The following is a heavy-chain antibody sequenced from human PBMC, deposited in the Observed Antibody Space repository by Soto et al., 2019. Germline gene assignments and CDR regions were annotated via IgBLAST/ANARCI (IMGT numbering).Heavy chain of an antibody. CDR2: IWNDGIRK. V-gene: IGHV3-33*01. CDR1: GFTFSKYG. Sequence: GESLRLSCAASGFTFSKYGMHWVRQAPGKGLEWVALIWNDGIRKVYVDSVKGRFTISRDNSKNTLDLQMNNLRDEDTAVYYYARDDDHDANALDYWGPGNLVTVSS. CDR3: ARDDDHDANALDY. J-gene: IGHJ4*02.